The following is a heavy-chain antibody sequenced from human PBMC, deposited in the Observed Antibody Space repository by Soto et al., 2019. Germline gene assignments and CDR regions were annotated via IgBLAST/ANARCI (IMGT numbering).Heavy chain of an antibody. CDR3: ARDNYYGGNGYPLDL. D-gene: IGHD3-22*01. J-gene: IGHJ5*02. CDR2: INPSGGRT. V-gene: IGHV1-46*01. CDR1: GYNFSTYY. Sequence: ASVKVSCKASGYNFSTYYMHWVRQAPGQGLEWMAIINPSGGRTVSAQKFQDRITITRDTSTETVYMELGSLTSDDTAVYYCARDNYYGGNGYPLDLWGHGTLVTVSS.